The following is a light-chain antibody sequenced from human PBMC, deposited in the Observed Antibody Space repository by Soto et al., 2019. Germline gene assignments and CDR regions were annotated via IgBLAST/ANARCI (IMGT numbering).Light chain of an antibody. J-gene: IGKJ2*03. Sequence: EIVLTQSPGTLSLSPGERATLSCRASQSISNNYLAWYQQKPGQAPRLLIYGASSRAAGIPDRLSGSGSGTDFTLTISRLEPEDFAVYYCQQYGISPPGYSFGQGTKLEIK. CDR3: QQYGISPPGYS. V-gene: IGKV3-20*01. CDR1: QSISNNY. CDR2: GAS.